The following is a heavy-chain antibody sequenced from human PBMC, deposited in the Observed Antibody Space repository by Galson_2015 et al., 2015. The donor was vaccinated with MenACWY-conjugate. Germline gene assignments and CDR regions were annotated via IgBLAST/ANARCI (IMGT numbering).Heavy chain of an antibody. V-gene: IGHV1-24*01. CDR2: FDPEDGET. Sequence: SVKVSCKVSGYTLTELSMHWVRQAPGKGLEWMGGFDPEDGETIYARKFQGRVIMTEDTSTDTAYMELSSLRSEDTAVYYCASLLGYCSSTSCYKVGWFDPWGQGTLVTVSS. D-gene: IGHD2-2*02. CDR1: GYTLTELS. CDR3: ASLLGYCSSTSCYKVGWFDP. J-gene: IGHJ5*02.